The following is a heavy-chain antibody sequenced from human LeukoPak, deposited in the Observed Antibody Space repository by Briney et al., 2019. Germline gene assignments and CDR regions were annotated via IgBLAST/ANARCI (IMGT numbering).Heavy chain of an antibody. D-gene: IGHD2-2*01. CDR3: ANLPTIVLPAALDY. Sequence: GGSLRLSCAASGFTFSTYAVHWVRQAPGKGLEWVAVISYDGSNKYYTDSVKGRFTISRDNSKNTLYLQMNSLRAEDTAVYYCANLPTIVLPAALDYWGQGTLVTVSS. J-gene: IGHJ4*02. CDR1: GFTFSTYA. CDR2: ISYDGSNK. V-gene: IGHV3-30-3*01.